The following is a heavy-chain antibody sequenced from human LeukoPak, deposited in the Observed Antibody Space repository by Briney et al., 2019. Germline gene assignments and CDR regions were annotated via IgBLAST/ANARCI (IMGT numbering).Heavy chain of an antibody. CDR1: GGSISSSSYY. Sequence: SETLSLTCTVSGGSISSSSYYWGWIRQPPGKGLEWIGSIYYSGSTYYNPSLKGRVTISVDTSKNQFSLKLSSVTAADTAVYYCARHRSIGSYIYAMDVWGQGTTVTVSS. D-gene: IGHD6-19*01. J-gene: IGHJ6*02. V-gene: IGHV4-39*07. CDR3: ARHRSIGSYIYAMDV. CDR2: IYYSGST.